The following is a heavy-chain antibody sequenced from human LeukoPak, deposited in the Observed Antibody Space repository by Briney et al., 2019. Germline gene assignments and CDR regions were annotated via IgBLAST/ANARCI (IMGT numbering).Heavy chain of an antibody. V-gene: IGHV3-21*01. D-gene: IGHD3-16*02. CDR1: GFTFSSYS. CDR3: ARGVRVWGTYRYSGYAFDI. Sequence: GGSLRLSCAASGFTFSSYSMNWVRQAPGKGLEWVSSISSSSSYIYYADSVKGRFTISRDNAKNSLYLQMNSLRAEDTAVYYCARGVRVWGTYRYSGYAFDIWGQGTM. CDR2: ISSSSSYI. J-gene: IGHJ3*02.